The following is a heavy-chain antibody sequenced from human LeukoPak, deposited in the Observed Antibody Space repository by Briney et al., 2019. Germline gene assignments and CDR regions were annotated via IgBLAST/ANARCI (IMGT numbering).Heavy chain of an antibody. Sequence: GGSLRLSCAASGFSFSTHWMSWFRQAPGKGLEWVALIKQDGSVIHYVDSVKGRFTISRDNAKNSLSLQMNSLRADDTAVYYCAGDEGWTFDTWGQGTKVTVSS. CDR3: AGDEGWTFDT. CDR2: IKQDGSVI. J-gene: IGHJ3*02. D-gene: IGHD5-24*01. CDR1: GFSFSTHW. V-gene: IGHV3-7*01.